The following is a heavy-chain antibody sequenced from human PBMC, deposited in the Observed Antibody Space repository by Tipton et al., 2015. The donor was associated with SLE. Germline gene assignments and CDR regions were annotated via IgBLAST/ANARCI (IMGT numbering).Heavy chain of an antibody. D-gene: IGHD5-12*01. CDR2: INHSGST. CDR1: GYSISSGYY. V-gene: IGHV4-38-2*01. Sequence: TLSLTCAVSGYSISSGYYWGWIRQPPGKGLEWIGEINHSGSTNYNPSLKSRVTISVDTSKNQFSLKLSSVTAADTAVYYCASGYSGYDSGWFDPWGQGTLVTVSS. CDR3: ASGYSGYDSGWFDP. J-gene: IGHJ5*02.